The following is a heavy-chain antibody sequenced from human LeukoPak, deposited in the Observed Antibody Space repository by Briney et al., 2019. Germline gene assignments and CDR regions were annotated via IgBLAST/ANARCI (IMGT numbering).Heavy chain of an antibody. CDR1: GFTFSRYT. D-gene: IGHD2-2*01. V-gene: IGHV3-21*01. CDR3: AREIPGELNAFDI. CDR2: ISSSSLYI. Sequence: PGGSLRLSCAASGFTFSRYTIDWVRQAPGKGLEWVSSISSSSLYIYYADSVKGRFTISRDNAKNSLYLQMNSLRAEDTAVYYCAREIPGELNAFDIWGQGTMVTVSS. J-gene: IGHJ3*02.